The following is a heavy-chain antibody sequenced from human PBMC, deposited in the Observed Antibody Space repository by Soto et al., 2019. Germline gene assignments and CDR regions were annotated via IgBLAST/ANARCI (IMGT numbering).Heavy chain of an antibody. V-gene: IGHV2-5*02. CDR3: AHRPWTSTEGYLAH. J-gene: IGHJ4*03. Sequence: QITLEESGPTRVKPTQTLALTCTFSGFSLSTSGVGVGWVRQPPGKALEWLALIYWDDDKRYSPSLQSRLTTXQXPXXTQGVPILINMDPFDTATYYRAHRPWTSTEGYLAHRGQGTLGPVSS. CDR1: GFSLSTSGVG. D-gene: IGHD2-2*01. CDR2: IYWDDDK.